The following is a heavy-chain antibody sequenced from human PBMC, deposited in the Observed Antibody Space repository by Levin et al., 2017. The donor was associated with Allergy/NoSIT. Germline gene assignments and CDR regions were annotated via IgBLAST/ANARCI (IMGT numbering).Heavy chain of an antibody. CDR2: ISWNSGSI. J-gene: IGHJ3*01. D-gene: IGHD1-26*01. Sequence: PGGSLRLSCAASGFTFDDYAMHWVRQAPGKGLEWVSGISWNSGSIAYADSVKGRFTISRDNAKNSLYLQMNSLRPEDMAFYYCAKDMSAGRNAFDFWGQGTMVTVSS. CDR3: AKDMSAGRNAFDF. CDR1: GFTFDDYA. V-gene: IGHV3-9*03.